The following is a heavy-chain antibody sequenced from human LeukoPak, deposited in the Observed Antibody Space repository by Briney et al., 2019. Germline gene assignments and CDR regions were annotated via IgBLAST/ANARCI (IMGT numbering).Heavy chain of an antibody. J-gene: IGHJ3*02. CDR3: AKDLKGLYDYVRGSYAIDI. V-gene: IGHV3-23*01. D-gene: IGHD3-16*01. Sequence: GGSLRLSCAASGFTFNSYAMSWVRQGPGKGLEWVSGISARGGETDYADFVKDRFTISRDNSKNTLYLQMNSLRAEDTAVYYCAKDLKGLYDYVRGSYAIDIWGHGTLVTVSS. CDR2: ISARGGET. CDR1: GFTFNSYA.